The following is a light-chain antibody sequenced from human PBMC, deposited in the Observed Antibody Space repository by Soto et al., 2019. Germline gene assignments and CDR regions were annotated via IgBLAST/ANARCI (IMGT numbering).Light chain of an antibody. Sequence: DIRVTQSRSFVSAAVGERVTRTCRDSQGISSYLAWYQQKPGKAPNLLIHTASTLQSGVPSRFSGSGSGTEITLAVSLLQPEDLASYYSQQRARRPLNFGTGTRLEIK. CDR3: QQRARRPLN. CDR1: QGISSY. V-gene: IGKV1-9*01. CDR2: TAS. J-gene: IGKJ5*01.